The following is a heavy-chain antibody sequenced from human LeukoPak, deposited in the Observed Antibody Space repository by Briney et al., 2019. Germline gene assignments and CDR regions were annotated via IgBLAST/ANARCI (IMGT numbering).Heavy chain of an antibody. CDR2: IYYSGST. Sequence: ASETLALTCTVSGGSISSNNYYWGWIRQPPGKGLEWIGSIYYSGSTYYNPSLKSRVTISVDTSKNQFSLKLSSVTAADTAVYYCVNSSPGRRWLVSGNFDYWGQGTLVTVSS. CDR1: GGSISSNNYY. J-gene: IGHJ4*02. D-gene: IGHD6-19*01. CDR3: VNSSPGRRWLVSGNFDY. V-gene: IGHV4-39*01.